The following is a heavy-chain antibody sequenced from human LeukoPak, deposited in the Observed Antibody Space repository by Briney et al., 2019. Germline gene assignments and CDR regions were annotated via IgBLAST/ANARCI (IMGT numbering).Heavy chain of an antibody. CDR1: GGSISSYY. J-gene: IGHJ6*03. CDR3: ARSVEGYCSGGSCYSYYYMDV. V-gene: IGHV4-4*07. CDR2: IYTSGST. D-gene: IGHD2-15*01. Sequence: SETLSLTCTVSGGSISSYYWSWIRQPAGKGLEWIGRIYTSGSTNYNPSLKSRVTMSVDTSKNQFSLKLSSVTAADTAVYYCARSVEGYCSGGSCYSYYYMDVWGKGTTVTVSS.